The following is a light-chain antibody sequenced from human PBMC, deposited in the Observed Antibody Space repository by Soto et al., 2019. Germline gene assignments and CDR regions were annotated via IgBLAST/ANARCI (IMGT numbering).Light chain of an antibody. J-gene: IGKJ2*01. V-gene: IGKV1-5*03. CDR1: QSVSMW. CDR3: QQYDSYPYP. CDR2: KAS. Sequence: QMTQSPSTLSASVGDRVTITCRSSQSVSMWLAWYQQQPGRAPKVLIYKASTLESEVPSRSSGSGSGTEFTLTISSLEPDDFATYYCQQYDSYPYPFGQGTKVDIK.